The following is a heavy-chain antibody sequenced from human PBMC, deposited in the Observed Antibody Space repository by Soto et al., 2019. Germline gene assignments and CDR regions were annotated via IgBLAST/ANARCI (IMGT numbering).Heavy chain of an antibody. Sequence: EVQLVESGGGLVQPGRSLRLSCAASGFTFDDYAMHWVRQAPGKGLEWVSGISWNSGNIAYADSVKGRFTISRDNAKNSLYLQMISLRAEDTALYYCAKDSSRYNWNDDGHNWFDPWGQGTLVTVSS. D-gene: IGHD1-1*01. CDR2: ISWNSGNI. CDR3: AKDSSRYNWNDDGHNWFDP. J-gene: IGHJ5*02. V-gene: IGHV3-9*01. CDR1: GFTFDDYA.